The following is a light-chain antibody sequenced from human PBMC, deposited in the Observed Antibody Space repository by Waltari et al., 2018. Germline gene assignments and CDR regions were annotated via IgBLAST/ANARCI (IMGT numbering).Light chain of an antibody. CDR3: CSYAGPV. Sequence: QSALTQPRSVSGSPGQSVTISCPGTSSDVGGYNYVSWYQQHPGKAPKLMIYDDSKRPCGVPDGFSGSKSGNTASLTISGLQAEEEADYSCCSYAGPVCGGGTKLTVL. V-gene: IGLV2-11*01. J-gene: IGLJ2*01. CDR2: DDS. CDR1: SSDVGGYNY.